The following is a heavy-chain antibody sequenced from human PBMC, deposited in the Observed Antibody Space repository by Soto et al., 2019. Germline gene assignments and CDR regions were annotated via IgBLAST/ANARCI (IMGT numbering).Heavy chain of an antibody. D-gene: IGHD1-26*01. V-gene: IGHV3-30-3*01. Sequence: GGSLRLSCAASGFTFSSYAMHWVRQAPGKGLEWVAVISYDGSNKYYADSAKGRFTISRDNSKNTLYLQMNSLRAEDTAVYYCARDFLGSRKKLDYWGQGTLVTVSS. CDR3: ARDFLGSRKKLDY. CDR1: GFTFSSYA. CDR2: ISYDGSNK. J-gene: IGHJ4*02.